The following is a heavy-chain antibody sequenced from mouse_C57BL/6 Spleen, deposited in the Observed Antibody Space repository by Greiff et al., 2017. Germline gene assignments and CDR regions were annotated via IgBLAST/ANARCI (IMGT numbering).Heavy chain of an antibody. J-gene: IGHJ4*01. Sequence: EVQGVESGEGLVKPGGSLKLSCAASGFTFSSYAMSWVRQTPEKRLEWVAYISSGGDYIYYADTVKGRFTISRDNARNTLYLQMSSLKSEDTAMYYCTRGGDGYFAMDYWGQGTSVTVSS. V-gene: IGHV5-9-1*02. CDR1: GFTFSSYA. CDR3: TRGGDGYFAMDY. CDR2: ISSGGDYI. D-gene: IGHD2-3*01.